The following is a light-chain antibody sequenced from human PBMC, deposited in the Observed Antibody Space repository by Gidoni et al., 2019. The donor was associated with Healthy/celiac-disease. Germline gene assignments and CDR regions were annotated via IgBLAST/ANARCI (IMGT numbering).Light chain of an antibody. Sequence: QSVLTQPPSVSGAPGQRVTISCTGSSPNIGAGYDVHWYQQLPGTAPKLLIYGNSNRPSGVPDRFSGSKSGTSASLAITGLQAEDEADYYCQSYDSSDVFGTGTKVTVL. CDR2: GNS. J-gene: IGLJ1*01. CDR3: QSYDSSDV. CDR1: SPNIGAGYD. V-gene: IGLV1-40*01.